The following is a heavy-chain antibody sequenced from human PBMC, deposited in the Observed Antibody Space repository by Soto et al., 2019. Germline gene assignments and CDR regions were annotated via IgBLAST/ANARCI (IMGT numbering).Heavy chain of an antibody. Sequence: SETLSLTCTVSGGPISSYYWSWIRQPPGKGLEWIGYIYYSGSTNYNPSLKSRVTISVDTSKNQFSLKLSSVTAADTAVYYCAEGIAADSYGMDVWGQGTTVTVSS. CDR2: IYYSGST. J-gene: IGHJ6*02. D-gene: IGHD6-13*01. V-gene: IGHV4-59*01. CDR1: GGPISSYY. CDR3: AEGIAADSYGMDV.